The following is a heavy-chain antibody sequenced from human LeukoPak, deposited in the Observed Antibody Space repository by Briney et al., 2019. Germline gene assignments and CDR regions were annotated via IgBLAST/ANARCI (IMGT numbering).Heavy chain of an antibody. CDR1: GFTFSSYA. CDR3: TRPGGAVTGTQFDY. D-gene: IGHD6-13*01. CDR2: IRSRSNSYAT. Sequence: GGSLRLSCAASGFTFSSYAMHWVRQASGKGLEWVGHIRSRSNSYATAYAASVKGRFTISRDDSKNTAYLQMNSLKTEDTAVYYCTRPGGAVTGTQFDYWGQGTLVTVSS. J-gene: IGHJ4*02. V-gene: IGHV3-73*01.